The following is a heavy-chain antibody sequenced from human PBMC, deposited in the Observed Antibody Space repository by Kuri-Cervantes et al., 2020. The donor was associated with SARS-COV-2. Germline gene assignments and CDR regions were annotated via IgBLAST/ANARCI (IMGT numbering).Heavy chain of an antibody. D-gene: IGHD1-1*01. CDR1: GHTFTSYG. Sequence: ASVKVSCKASGHTFTSYGISWVRQAPGQGLEWMGWISAYDGNTNYAQKLQGRVTMTTDTSTSTAYMELRSLRSDDTAVYYCARGAYNWNDEGEAPGYWGQGTLVTVSS. CDR2: ISAYDGNT. V-gene: IGHV1-18*01. J-gene: IGHJ4*02. CDR3: ARGAYNWNDEGEAPGY.